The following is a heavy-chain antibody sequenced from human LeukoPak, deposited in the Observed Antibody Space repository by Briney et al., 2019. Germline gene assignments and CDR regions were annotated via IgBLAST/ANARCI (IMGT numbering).Heavy chain of an antibody. CDR2: IIPIFGTA. CDR3: ARGAVWGSYRTLFDY. V-gene: IGHV1-69*13. D-gene: IGHD3-16*02. J-gene: IGHJ4*02. CDR1: GGTFSSYA. Sequence: SVKVSCKASGGTFSSYAICWVRQAPGQGLEWMGGIIPIFGTANYAQKFQGRVTITADESTSTAYMELSSLRSEDTAVYYCARGAVWGSYRTLFDYWGQGTLVTVSS.